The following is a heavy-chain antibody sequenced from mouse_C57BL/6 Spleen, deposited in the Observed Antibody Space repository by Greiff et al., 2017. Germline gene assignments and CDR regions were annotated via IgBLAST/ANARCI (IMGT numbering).Heavy chain of an antibody. CDR1: GFTFSRYA. CDR2: ISDGGSYT. CDR3: AREGKLVYWYCDV. J-gene: IGHJ1*03. Sequence: EVKLVESGGGLVKPGGSLKLSCAASGFTFSRYALSWVRQTPEKRLEWVATISDGGSYTYYPDNVKGRFTISRDNAKNNLYLQMSHLKSEDTAMYYCAREGKLVYWYCDVWGTGTTVTVSS. V-gene: IGHV5-4*01. D-gene: IGHD4-1*01.